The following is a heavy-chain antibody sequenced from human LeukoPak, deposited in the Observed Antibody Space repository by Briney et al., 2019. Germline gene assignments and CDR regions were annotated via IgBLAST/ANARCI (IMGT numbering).Heavy chain of an antibody. CDR2: INHSGST. D-gene: IGHD3-10*01. CDR3: ARVTMVRGVNWYFDL. Sequence: SETLSLTCTVSGGSISDGTYYWSWIRQPPGKGLEWIGEINHSGSTNYNPSLKSRVTISVDTSKNQFSLKLSSVTAADTAVYYCARVTMVRGVNWYFDLWGRGTLVTVSS. V-gene: IGHV4-39*07. J-gene: IGHJ2*01. CDR1: GGSISDGTYY.